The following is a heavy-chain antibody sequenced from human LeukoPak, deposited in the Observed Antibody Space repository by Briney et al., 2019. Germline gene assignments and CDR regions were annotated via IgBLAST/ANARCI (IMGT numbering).Heavy chain of an antibody. CDR1: GGTFSSYA. Sequence: SVEVSCKASGGTFSSYAISWVRQAPGQGLEWMGRIIPILGIANYAQKFQGRVTITADKSTSTAYMELSSLRSEDTAVYYCARVAMVRGVITSTWFDPWGQGTLVTVSS. D-gene: IGHD3-10*01. V-gene: IGHV1-69*04. J-gene: IGHJ5*02. CDR3: ARVAMVRGVITSTWFDP. CDR2: IIPILGIA.